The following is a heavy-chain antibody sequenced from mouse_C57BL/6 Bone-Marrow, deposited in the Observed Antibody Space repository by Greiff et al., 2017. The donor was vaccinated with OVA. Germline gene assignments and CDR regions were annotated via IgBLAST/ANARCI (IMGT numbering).Heavy chain of an antibody. D-gene: IGHD1-1*01. CDR2: IYPRSGNT. CDR3: ARGITTVGAY. J-gene: IGHJ3*01. CDR1: GYTFTSYG. V-gene: IGHV1-81*01. Sequence: QVQLQQSGAELARPGASVKLSCKASGYTFTSYGISWVKQRTGQGLEWIGEIYPRSGNTYYNEKFKGKATLTADKSSSTAYMELRSLTSEDSAVYFCARGITTVGAYWGQGTLVTVSA.